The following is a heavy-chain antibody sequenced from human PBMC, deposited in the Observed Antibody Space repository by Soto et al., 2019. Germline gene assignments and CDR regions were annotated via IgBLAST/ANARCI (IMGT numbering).Heavy chain of an antibody. CDR2: INPSGGST. V-gene: IGHV1-46*01. CDR1: GYTFTSYY. D-gene: IGHD2-2*02. J-gene: IGHJ6*02. Sequence: ASVKVSCKASGYTFTSYYMHWVQQAPGQGLEWMGIINPSGGSTSYAQKFQGRVTMTRDTSTSTVYMELSSLRSEDTAVYYCARDAYLASEVPAAILREYYYYYGMDVWGQGTTVTVSS. CDR3: ARDAYLASEVPAAILREYYYYYGMDV.